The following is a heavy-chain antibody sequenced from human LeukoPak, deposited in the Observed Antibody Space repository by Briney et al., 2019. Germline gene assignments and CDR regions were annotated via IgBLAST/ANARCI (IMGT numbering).Heavy chain of an antibody. D-gene: IGHD3-3*01. CDR1: GGSFSGYY. V-gene: IGHV4-34*01. CDR2: INHSGST. Sequence: SETLSLTCAVYGGSFSGYYWSWMRQPPGKGLEWIGEINHSGSTNYNPSLKSRVTVSVDTSKNQFSLKLSSVTAADTALYYCARGGSALWSGHYLHGYYFDYWGQGTLVTVSS. CDR3: ARGGSALWSGHYLHGYYFDY. J-gene: IGHJ4*02.